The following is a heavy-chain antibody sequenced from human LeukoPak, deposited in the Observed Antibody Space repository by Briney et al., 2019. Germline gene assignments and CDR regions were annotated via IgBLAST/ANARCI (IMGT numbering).Heavy chain of an antibody. V-gene: IGHV4-61*02. CDR2: IYPSGIT. Sequence: SETLSLXCTVSGGSITSGSFYWSWNRQPAGNGLEWIGRIYPSGITNYNPSLKSRVTISVHTSKNQFSLKLSSVTAADTAVYYCARDRGLRNYYDSSGYYRDAFDIWGQGTMVTVSS. D-gene: IGHD3-22*01. J-gene: IGHJ3*02. CDR1: GGSITSGSFY. CDR3: ARDRGLRNYYDSSGYYRDAFDI.